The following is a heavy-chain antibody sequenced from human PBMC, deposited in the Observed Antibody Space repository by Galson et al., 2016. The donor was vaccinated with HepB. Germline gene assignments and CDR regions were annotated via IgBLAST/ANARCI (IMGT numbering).Heavy chain of an antibody. J-gene: IGHJ4*02. CDR1: GFSFRSYG. D-gene: IGHD3-3*01. CDR2: KSYDGSTE. Sequence: SLRLSCATSGFSFRSYGMHWIRQAPGKGLEWVAFKSYDGSTEYYSDSVKGRFTISGDSATNTLFLQMNNLRADDTAVYFCGKDLLRSAMGVGTTCDFWGPGPLVTVYS. V-gene: IGHV3-30*18. CDR3: GKDLLRSAMGVGTTCDF.